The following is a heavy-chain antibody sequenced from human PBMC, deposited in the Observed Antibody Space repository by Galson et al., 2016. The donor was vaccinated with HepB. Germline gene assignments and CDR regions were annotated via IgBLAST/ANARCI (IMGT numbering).Heavy chain of an antibody. D-gene: IGHD4-17*01. J-gene: IGHJ4*02. CDR1: GFTFSSYS. CDR3: ARADDYGDYYFDH. Sequence: SLRLSCAASGFTFSSYSMNWVRQAPGKGLDWVSSISSSSSYIYYADSVKGRFTISRDNAKNSLYLQMNNLRAEDTAVYYCARADDYGDYYFDHWGQGTLVTVSS. CDR2: ISSSSSYI. V-gene: IGHV3-21*01.